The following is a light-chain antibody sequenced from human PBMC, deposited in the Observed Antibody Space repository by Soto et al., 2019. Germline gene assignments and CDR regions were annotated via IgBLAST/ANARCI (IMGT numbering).Light chain of an antibody. CDR3: PKYNSAPHT. CDR2: AAS. V-gene: IGKV1-27*01. CDR1: QGISND. J-gene: IGKJ5*01. Sequence: DIQMTQSPSSLSASVGDRVTITCRASQGISNDLAWYQQKPGKVPKLLIYAASTLQPGVPSRFSGSGSGTDFTLTISSLQPEDVATYYCPKYNSAPHTFGQGTRLEIK.